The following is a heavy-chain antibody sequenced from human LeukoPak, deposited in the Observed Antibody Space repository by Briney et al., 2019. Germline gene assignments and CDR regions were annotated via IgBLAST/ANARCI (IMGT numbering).Heavy chain of an antibody. Sequence: GGSLRLSCVASEFTFTDYYMTWIRQAPGKGLEWVSSISRSGSNIYYADSVKGRFTISRDNAKNSLSLQMNSLRAEDTAVYYCARGAYCRTISCYGVLNWFDPWGQGTLVTVSS. J-gene: IGHJ5*02. CDR3: ARGAYCRTISCYGVLNWFDP. CDR1: EFTFTDYY. CDR2: ISRSGSNI. D-gene: IGHD2-2*01. V-gene: IGHV3-11*04.